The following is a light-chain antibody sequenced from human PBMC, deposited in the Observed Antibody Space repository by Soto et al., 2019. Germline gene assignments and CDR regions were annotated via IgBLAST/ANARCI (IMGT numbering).Light chain of an antibody. V-gene: IGKV3D-20*02. CDR3: QQRSNWPRT. CDR1: QSVSTSQ. Sequence: EIVLTQSPGTLSLSPGERATLSCRASQSVSTSQLAWYQQKPGQAPRLLIFGASSRATGIPDRFRGSGSGTDFTLTISRLEPEDFAVYYCQQRSNWPRTFGQGTKVDIK. CDR2: GAS. J-gene: IGKJ1*01.